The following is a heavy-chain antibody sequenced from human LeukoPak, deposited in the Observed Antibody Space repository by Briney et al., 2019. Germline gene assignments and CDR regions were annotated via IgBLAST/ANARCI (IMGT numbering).Heavy chain of an antibody. CDR2: FYTSGST. CDR1: GGSISSGSYY. J-gene: IGHJ3*02. V-gene: IGHV4-61*02. Sequence: SETLSLTCTVSGGSISSGSYYWSWIRQPAGMGLEWIGRFYTSGSTNYNPSLKSRVTISVDTSKNQFSLRLSSVTAADTAVYYCARVPTWDVVPAALRVGYAFDIWGQGTMVTVSS. CDR3: ARVPTWDVVPAALRVGYAFDI. D-gene: IGHD2-2*01.